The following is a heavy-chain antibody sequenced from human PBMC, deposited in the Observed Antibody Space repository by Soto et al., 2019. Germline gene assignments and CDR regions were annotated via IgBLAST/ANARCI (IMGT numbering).Heavy chain of an antibody. J-gene: IGHJ1*01. V-gene: IGHV4-34*01. Sequence: SETLSLTCDVYGGTFGGYYWTWIRQPPGKGLEWIGEINRSGSTNYNPSLKSRVTISVDTSKNQFSLKLSSVAAADTAVYYCARDYYDSSGPEYLQHWGQGTLVTVSS. D-gene: IGHD3-22*01. CDR3: ARDYYDSSGPEYLQH. CDR2: INRSGST. CDR1: GGTFGGYY.